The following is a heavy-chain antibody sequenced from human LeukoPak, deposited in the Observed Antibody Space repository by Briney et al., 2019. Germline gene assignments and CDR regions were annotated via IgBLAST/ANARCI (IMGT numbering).Heavy chain of an antibody. CDR2: TNLHGTAV. CDR3: ASAYTYVRLGDH. J-gene: IGHJ4*02. CDR1: GFSFSNYW. D-gene: IGHD3-10*02. Sequence: GGSLRLSCAVSGFSFSNYWMHWLRQPPGKGLVWVARTNLHGTAVDYADPVKGRFTISRDNSKNMLFLQMNSLRVEDTAVYYCASAYTYVRLGDHWGQGTLVTVSP. V-gene: IGHV3-74*01.